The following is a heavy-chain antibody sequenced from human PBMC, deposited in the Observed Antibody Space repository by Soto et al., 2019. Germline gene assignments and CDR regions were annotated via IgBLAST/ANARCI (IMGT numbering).Heavy chain of an antibody. V-gene: IGHV3-48*02. D-gene: IGHD4-4*01. CDR3: ARVGLTTVTTNYYYGMDV. CDR2: ISSSSSTI. CDR1: VFTFISYS. J-gene: IGHJ6*02. Sequence: GWSLRLSCASSVFTFISYSMKWVRQAPGKGLEWVSYISSSSSTIYYADSVKGRFTISRDNAKNSLYLQMNSLRDEDTAVYYCARVGLTTVTTNYYYGMDVWGQGTTVTVSS.